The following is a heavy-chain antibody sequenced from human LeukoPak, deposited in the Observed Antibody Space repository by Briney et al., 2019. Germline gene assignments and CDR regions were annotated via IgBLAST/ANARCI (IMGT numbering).Heavy chain of an antibody. CDR1: GYSFTTYG. Sequence: GASVKVSCKASGYSFTTYGIRWVRQAPGQGLEWMGWISPYNGNTDYVQKFQGRVTMTTDTSTSTAYMELRSLTSDDTAVYYCARDKAVTTELTQYFQHWGQGTLVTVSS. J-gene: IGHJ1*01. CDR3: ARDKAVTTELTQYFQH. D-gene: IGHD4-11*01. V-gene: IGHV1-18*01. CDR2: ISPYNGNT.